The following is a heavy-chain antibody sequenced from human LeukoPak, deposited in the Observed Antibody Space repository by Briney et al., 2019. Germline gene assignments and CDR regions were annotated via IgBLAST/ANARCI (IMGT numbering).Heavy chain of an antibody. CDR3: ARGRSGSY. Sequence: SSETLSLTCTVSGGSISSYYWSWIRQPPGKGLEWIGYIYYSGSTNYNPSLKSRVTISVDTSKNQFSLKLSSVTAADTAVYYCARGRSGSYWGQGTLVTVSS. D-gene: IGHD1-26*01. J-gene: IGHJ4*02. CDR1: GGSISSYY. V-gene: IGHV4-59*01. CDR2: IYYSGST.